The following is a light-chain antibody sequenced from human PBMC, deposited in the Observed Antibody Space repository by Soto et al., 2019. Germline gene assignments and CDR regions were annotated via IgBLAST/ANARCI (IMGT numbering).Light chain of an antibody. CDR1: QGVTTN. Sequence: EIVVAQYRATRSLSQGERATLSCRAGQGVTTNFAWYQQKSGQSPRLLIYDVSTRATGVPARFSGTGSETDFTLTISGLQSEDSVVYFCQQYNNLPFSFGQLTRLEIK. CDR2: DVS. V-gene: IGKV3-15*01. CDR3: QQYNNLPFS. J-gene: IGKJ5*01.